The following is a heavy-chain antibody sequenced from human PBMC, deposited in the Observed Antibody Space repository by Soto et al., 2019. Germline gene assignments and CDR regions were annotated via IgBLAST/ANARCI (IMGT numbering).Heavy chain of an antibody. CDR1: GGSFRGYY. CDR3: ARGGDSGYVL. J-gene: IGHJ4*02. V-gene: IGHV4-34*01. D-gene: IGHD5-12*01. Sequence: QVQLQQWGAGLLKPSETLSLTCAVYGGSFRGYYWSWIRQPPGKGLEWIGEINHSGRTNYSPSRKRRVTISVDTSKNQFSLKLSSMTAADTAVYYCARGGDSGYVLWGQGTLVTVSS. CDR2: INHSGRT.